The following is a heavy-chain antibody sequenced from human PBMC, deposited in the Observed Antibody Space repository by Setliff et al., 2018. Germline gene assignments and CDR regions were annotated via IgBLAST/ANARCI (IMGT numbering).Heavy chain of an antibody. J-gene: IGHJ4*02. CDR2: TIPIFGS. Sequence: ASVKVSCKASGGTFSNYGVSWVRQAPGQGLEWMGGTIPIFGSTFAQGFTGRFVFSLDASVSTAYLEINNLKGEDTAVYYCARGSSATSPFDSWGQGTLVTVSS. D-gene: IGHD3-10*01. CDR3: ARGSSATSPFDS. V-gene: IGHV7-4-1*02. CDR1: GGTFSNYG.